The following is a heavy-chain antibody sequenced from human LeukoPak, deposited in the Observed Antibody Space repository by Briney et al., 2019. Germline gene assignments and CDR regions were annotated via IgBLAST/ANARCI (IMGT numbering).Heavy chain of an antibody. Sequence: PGGSLRLSCAASGFPFSSYSMNWVRQAPGKGLEWVSYISGSGSPISYADSVKGRFTISRDNAKNSLYLQMNSLRDEDTAVYYCARDSAYAFDIWGLGTLVIVPS. CDR2: ISGSGSPI. CDR1: GFPFSSYS. CDR3: ARDSAYAFDI. V-gene: IGHV3-48*02. J-gene: IGHJ3*02.